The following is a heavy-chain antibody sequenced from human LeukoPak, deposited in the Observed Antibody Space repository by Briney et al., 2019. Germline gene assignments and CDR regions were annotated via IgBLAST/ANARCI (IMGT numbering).Heavy chain of an antibody. V-gene: IGHV1-2*02. CDR1: GYTFTGYY. D-gene: IGHD6-19*01. CDR2: INPNSGGT. Sequence: GASVKVSCKASGYTFTGYYMHWVRQAPGQGLEWMGWINPNSGGTNYAQKFQGRVTMTRDMSISTAYMELSRLRSDDTAVYYCARASSSGWYPRYYFDYWGQGTLVTVSS. CDR3: ARASSSGWYPRYYFDY. J-gene: IGHJ4*02.